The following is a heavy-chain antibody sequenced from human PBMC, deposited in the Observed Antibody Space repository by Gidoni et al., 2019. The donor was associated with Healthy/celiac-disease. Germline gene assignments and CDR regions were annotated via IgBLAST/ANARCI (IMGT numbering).Heavy chain of an antibody. J-gene: IGHJ6*01. Sequence: QVQLVESGGGVVQPGRSLRLSCAASGFTFSSYAMHWVRQAPGRGLEWVAVISYDGSNKYYADSVKGRFTISRDNSKNTLYLQMNSLRAEDTAVYYCARDFSPYGDYYSG. CDR3: ARDFSPYGDYYSG. CDR1: GFTFSSYA. D-gene: IGHD4-17*01. CDR2: ISYDGSNK. V-gene: IGHV3-30*01.